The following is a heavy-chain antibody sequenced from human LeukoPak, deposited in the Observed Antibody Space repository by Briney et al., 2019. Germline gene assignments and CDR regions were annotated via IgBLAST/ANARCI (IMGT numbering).Heavy chain of an antibody. J-gene: IGHJ4*02. Sequence: PGGSLRLSCAASGFTFDDYAMPWVRQAPGKGLEWVSGISWNSGSIGYADSVKGRFTISRDNAKNSLYLQMNSLRAEDMALYYCAKDNYYGSSGYIDYWGQGTLVTVSS. V-gene: IGHV3-9*03. CDR1: GFTFDDYA. D-gene: IGHD3-22*01. CDR2: ISWNSGSI. CDR3: AKDNYYGSSGYIDY.